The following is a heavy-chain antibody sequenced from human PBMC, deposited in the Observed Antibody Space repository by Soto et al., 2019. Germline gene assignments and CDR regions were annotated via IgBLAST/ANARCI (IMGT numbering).Heavy chain of an antibody. J-gene: IGHJ3*02. Sequence: PGGSLRLSCAASGFTVSSNYMSRVRQAPGKGLEWVSVIYSGGSTYYADSVKGRFTISRDNSKNTLYLQMNSLRAEDTAVYYCARDRPVAAPPDAFDIWGQGTMVTVSS. CDR3: ARDRPVAAPPDAFDI. CDR2: IYSGGST. D-gene: IGHD2-15*01. CDR1: GFTVSSNY. V-gene: IGHV3-66*01.